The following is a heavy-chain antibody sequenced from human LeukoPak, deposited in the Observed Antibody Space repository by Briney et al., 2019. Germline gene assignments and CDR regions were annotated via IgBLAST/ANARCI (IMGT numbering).Heavy chain of an antibody. CDR2: ISSSSSTI. V-gene: IGHV3-48*01. J-gene: IGHJ3*02. CDR3: ARGGPEGFWSGYRASDAFDI. CDR1: GFTFSSYS. Sequence: PGGSLRLSCAASGFTFSSYSMNWVRQAPGKGLEWVSYISSSSSTIYYADSVKGRFTISRDNAKNSLYLQMNSLRAEDTAVYYCARGGPEGFWSGYRASDAFDIWGQGTMVTVSS. D-gene: IGHD3-3*01.